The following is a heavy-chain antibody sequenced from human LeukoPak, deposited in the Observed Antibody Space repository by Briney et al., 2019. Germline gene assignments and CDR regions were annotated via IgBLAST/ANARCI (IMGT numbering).Heavy chain of an antibody. D-gene: IGHD3/OR15-3a*01. CDR3: AKDLRWTPGY. J-gene: IGHJ4*02. V-gene: IGHV3-30*02. CDR1: GFILSSYG. CDR2: IRYDGSNK. Sequence: GGSLRLSCAASGFILSSYGMHWVRQAPGKELEWVVFIRYDGSNKDYADSVRGRFTISRDNSKNTLYLQMNSLRAEDTAVYYCAKDLRWTPGYWGQGTLVTVSS.